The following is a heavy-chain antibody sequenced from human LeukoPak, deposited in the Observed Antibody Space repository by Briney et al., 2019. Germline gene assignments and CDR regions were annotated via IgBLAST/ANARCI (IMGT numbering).Heavy chain of an antibody. V-gene: IGHV4-59*12. CDR3: ARDGGYSNPYYYYYYYMDV. CDR1: GGSISSYY. Sequence: SETLSLTCTVSGGSISSYYWSWIRQPPGKGLEWIGSIYYSGTTHYNPSLESRVTISVDTSKNQFSLKLTSVTAADTAVYYCARDGGYSNPYYYYYYYMDVWGKGTTVTVSS. D-gene: IGHD4-11*01. CDR2: IYYSGTT. J-gene: IGHJ6*03.